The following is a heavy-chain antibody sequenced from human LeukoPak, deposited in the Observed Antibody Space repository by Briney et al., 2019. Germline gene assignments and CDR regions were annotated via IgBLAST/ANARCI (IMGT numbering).Heavy chain of an antibody. Sequence: PGGSLRLSCAASGFTFSTYAMTWVRQAPGKGLEWVSAISGNGGSTYSADSVKGRFTISRDNSKNTLYLQMNSLTAEDTAVYYCARGPVVPSATYFFDYWGQGTLVDVSS. CDR2: ISGNGGST. J-gene: IGHJ4*02. V-gene: IGHV3-23*01. CDR3: ARGPVVPSATYFFDY. D-gene: IGHD2-2*01. CDR1: GFTFSTYA.